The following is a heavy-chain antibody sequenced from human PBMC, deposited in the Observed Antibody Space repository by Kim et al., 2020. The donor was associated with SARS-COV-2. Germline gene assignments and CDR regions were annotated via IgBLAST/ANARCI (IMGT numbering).Heavy chain of an antibody. CDR2: ISGSGGST. V-gene: IGHV3-23*01. CDR3: AKAVEEWLRFSCFDY. CDR1: GFTFSSYA. D-gene: IGHD5-12*01. J-gene: IGHJ4*02. Sequence: GGSLRLSCAASGFTFSSYAMSWVRQAPGKGLEWVSAISGSGGSTYYADSVKGRFTISRDNSKNTLYLQMNSLRAEDTAVYYCAKAVEEWLRFSCFDYWGQGTLVTVSS.